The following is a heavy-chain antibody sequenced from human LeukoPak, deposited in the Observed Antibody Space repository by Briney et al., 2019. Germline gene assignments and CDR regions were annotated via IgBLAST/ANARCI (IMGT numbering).Heavy chain of an antibody. CDR2: IYYSGST. V-gene: IGHV4-59*01. CDR3: ARDSFSSWSGNDAFDI. CDR1: GGSISSYY. J-gene: IGHJ3*02. D-gene: IGHD6-13*01. Sequence: PETLSLTCTVSGGSISSYYWSWIRQPPGKGLEWIGYIYYSGSTNYNPSLKSRVTISVDTSKNQFSLKLSSVTAADTAVYYCARDSFSSWSGNDAFDIWGQGTMVTVSS.